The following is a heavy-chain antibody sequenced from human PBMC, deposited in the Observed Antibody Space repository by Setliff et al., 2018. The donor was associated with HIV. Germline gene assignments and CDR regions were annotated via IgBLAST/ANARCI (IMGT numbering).Heavy chain of an antibody. V-gene: IGHV1-3*01. CDR2: INVVNGNI. CDR1: GYTFTDYA. D-gene: IGHD1-7*01. CDR3: ARAHLTGTTVGLADY. J-gene: IGHJ4*02. Sequence: GASVKVSCKASGYTFTDYAMHWVRQAPGQRLEWVGWINVVNGNIKYSQKFQGRVTIIRATSASTAYMELSSLRSEDTAVYYCARAHLTGTTVGLADYWGQGTLVTVSS.